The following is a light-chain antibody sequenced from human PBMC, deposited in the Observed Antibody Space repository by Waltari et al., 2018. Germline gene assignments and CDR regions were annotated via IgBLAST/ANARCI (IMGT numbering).Light chain of an antibody. CDR2: GSS. CDR3: QSYDTSLSVV. J-gene: IGLJ3*02. Sequence: QSVLTQPPSVSGAPGQRVTISCTGSGSNLGAGYHVHWYQQLPRAAPKLLIYGSSTRPLGVPDRFFGSTSGTSASLAITGLQAEDEADYYCQSYDTSLSVVFGGGTKLTVL. V-gene: IGLV1-40*01. CDR1: GSNLGAGYH.